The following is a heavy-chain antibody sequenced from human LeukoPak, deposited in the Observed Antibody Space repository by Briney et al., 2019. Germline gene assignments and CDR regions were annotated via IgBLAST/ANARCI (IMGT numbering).Heavy chain of an antibody. CDR2: ISAYNGNT. D-gene: IGHD2-15*01. CDR1: GYTFTSYG. V-gene: IGHV1-18*01. J-gene: IGHJ4*02. Sequence: ASVTVSCKASGYTFTSYGISWVRQAPGQGLEWMGWISAYNGNTNYAQKFQGRVSMTTDTPTSTAYMELRSLRSDDTAVYYCAKEDKGGSFGCWGQGTLVTVSS. CDR3: AKEDKGGSFGC.